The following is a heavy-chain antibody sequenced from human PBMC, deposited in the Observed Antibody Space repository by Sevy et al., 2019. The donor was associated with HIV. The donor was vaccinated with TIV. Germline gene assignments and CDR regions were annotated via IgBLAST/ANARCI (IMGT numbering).Heavy chain of an antibody. J-gene: IGHJ4*02. Sequence: GGSLRLTCAASGFTFSSYGMHWVRRAPGKGLEWVAALWYDGSNKDYVDSVKGRFTVSRDNSKNTLYLQMNSLRDEDTAVYYCARELKGISMVRGVIYELAYWVQGTLVTVSS. CDR2: LWYDGSNK. CDR3: ARELKGISMVRGVIYELAY. V-gene: IGHV3-33*01. CDR1: GFTFSSYG. D-gene: IGHD3-10*01.